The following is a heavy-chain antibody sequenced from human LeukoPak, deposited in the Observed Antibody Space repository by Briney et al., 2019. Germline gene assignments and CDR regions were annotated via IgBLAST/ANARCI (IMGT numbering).Heavy chain of an antibody. CDR2: IWYDGSNK. V-gene: IGHV3-33*01. J-gene: IGHJ6*02. D-gene: IGHD2-2*01. CDR1: GFTFSSYG. Sequence: PGGSLRLSCAASGFTFSSYGMHWVRQAPGKGLEWVAVIWYDGSNKYYADSVKGRFTISRDNSKNTLYLQMNSLRAEDTAVYYCARDLHCSSTSCYLLKFYYYYGMDVWGQGTTVTVSS. CDR3: ARDLHCSSTSCYLLKFYYYYGMDV.